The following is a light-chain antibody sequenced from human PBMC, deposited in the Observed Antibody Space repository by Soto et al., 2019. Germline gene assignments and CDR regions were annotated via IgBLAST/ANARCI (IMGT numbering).Light chain of an antibody. J-gene: IGKJ1*01. CDR3: QQYGSSGT. CDR2: GAS. Sequence: IVLTQSPGALSLSPGETATLSCRASQSVSNYLAWYQQKPGQAPRLLIYGASNRATGIPDRFSGSGSGTDFTLTISRLEPEDFAVYYCQQYGSSGTFGQGTKVDIK. V-gene: IGKV3-20*01. CDR1: QSVSNY.